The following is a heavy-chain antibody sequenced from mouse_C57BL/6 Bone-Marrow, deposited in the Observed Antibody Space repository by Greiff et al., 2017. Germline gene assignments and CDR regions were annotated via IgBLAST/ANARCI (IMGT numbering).Heavy chain of an antibody. V-gene: IGHV1-69*01. CDR2: IDPSDSYT. CDR1: GENGKRDG. D-gene: IGHD2-1*01. J-gene: IGHJ3*01. CDR3: ARFGNYGGFAY. Sequence: QVQLKQPGAELVRHGASVKLSCKAEGENGKRDGRHGVKQRPGQGLEWIGEIDPSDSYTNYNQKFKGKSTLTVDKSSSTAYMQLSSLTSEDSAVYYCARFGNYGGFAYWGQGTLVTVSA.